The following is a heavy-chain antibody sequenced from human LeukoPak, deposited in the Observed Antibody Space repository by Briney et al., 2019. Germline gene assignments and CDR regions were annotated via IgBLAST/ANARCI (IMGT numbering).Heavy chain of an antibody. CDR3: ARGGSIAAAGYGMDV. J-gene: IGHJ6*02. V-gene: IGHV4-30-2*01. Sequence: SETLSLTCTVSGGSISSGGYYWSWIRQPPGKGLEWIGYIYHSGSTYYNPSLKSRVTISVDTSKNQFSLKLSSVTAADTAVYYCARGGSIAAAGYGMDVWGQGTTVTVSS. CDR1: GGSISSGGYY. D-gene: IGHD6-13*01. CDR2: IYHSGST.